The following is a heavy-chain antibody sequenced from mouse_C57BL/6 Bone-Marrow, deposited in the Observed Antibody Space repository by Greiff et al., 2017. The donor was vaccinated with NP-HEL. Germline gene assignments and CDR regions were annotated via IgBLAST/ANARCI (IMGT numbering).Heavy chain of an antibody. J-gene: IGHJ3*01. Sequence: EVQVVESGEGLVKPGGSLKLSCAASGFTFSSYAMSWVRQTPEKRLEWVAYISSGGDYIYYADTVKGRFTISRDNARNTLYLQMSSLKSEDTAMYYCTRDLKYYGSSPWFAYWGQGTLVTVSA. CDR3: TRDLKYYGSSPWFAY. CDR1: GFTFSSYA. CDR2: ISSGGDYI. V-gene: IGHV5-9-1*02. D-gene: IGHD1-1*01.